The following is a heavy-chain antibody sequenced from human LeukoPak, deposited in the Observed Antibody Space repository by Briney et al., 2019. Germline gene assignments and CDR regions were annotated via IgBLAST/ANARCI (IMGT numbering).Heavy chain of an antibody. CDR3: ARGPSRQYYYDSSGYYVIDAFDI. CDR1: GGSISSYY. J-gene: IGHJ3*02. D-gene: IGHD3-22*01. Sequence: SETLSLTCTVSGGSISSYYWSWIRQPPGKGLEWIGYIYYSGSTNYNPSLKSRVTMSVDTSKNQFSLKLSSVTAADTAVYYCARGPSRQYYYDSSGYYVIDAFDIWGQGTMVTVSS. CDR2: IYYSGST. V-gene: IGHV4-59*12.